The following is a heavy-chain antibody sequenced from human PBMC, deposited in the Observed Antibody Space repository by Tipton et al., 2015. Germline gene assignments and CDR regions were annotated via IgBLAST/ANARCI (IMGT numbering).Heavy chain of an antibody. J-gene: IGHJ4*02. CDR1: GGSTSNNY. D-gene: IGHD3-10*01. V-gene: IGHV4-59*13. CDR3: ARHKDSGTYPLDY. Sequence: TLSLTCTVSGGSTSNNYWGWIRQPPGKGLEYIGYIFYSGDTNYNPSLKSRVSMSVDTSKNQISLTLTSVTAADTAVYYCARHKDSGTYPLDYWGQGTLVTVSS. CDR2: IFYSGDT.